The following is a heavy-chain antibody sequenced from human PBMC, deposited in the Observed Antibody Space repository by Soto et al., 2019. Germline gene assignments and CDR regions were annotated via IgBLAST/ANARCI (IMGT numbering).Heavy chain of an antibody. CDR1: GGSISSTNW. V-gene: IGHV4-4*02. CDR2: IYHSGTT. J-gene: IGHJ4*02. CDR3: ASPATADFDY. D-gene: IGHD6-13*01. Sequence: QVQLQESGPGLVKPSGTLSLTCAVSGGSISSTNWWTWVRQSPGRGLEWIGEIYHSGTTNYSPSLKSRVNIAVDMSTNHLSLTLISVTAADTSVYYCASPATADFDYWGTGILVTVSS.